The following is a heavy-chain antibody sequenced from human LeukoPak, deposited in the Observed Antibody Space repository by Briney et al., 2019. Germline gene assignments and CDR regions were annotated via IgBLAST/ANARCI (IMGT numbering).Heavy chain of an antibody. CDR2: IYYSGST. J-gene: IGHJ4*02. CDR3: ARHGIAVAGTFDY. V-gene: IGHV4-59*01. CDR1: GGSISSYY. Sequence: SESLSLTCTVSGGSISSYYWSWIRQPPGKGLEWIGYIYYSGSTNYNPSLKSRVTISVDTSKNQFSLKPSSVTAADTAVYYCARHGIAVAGTFDYWGQGTLVTVSS. D-gene: IGHD6-19*01.